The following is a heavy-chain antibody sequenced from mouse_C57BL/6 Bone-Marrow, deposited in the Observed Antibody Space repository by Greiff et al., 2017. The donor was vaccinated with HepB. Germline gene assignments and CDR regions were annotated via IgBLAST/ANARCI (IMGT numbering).Heavy chain of an antibody. J-gene: IGHJ2*01. CDR3: ARRTDYYGSSYGY. Sequence: QVQLQQSGAELARPGASVKLSCKASGYTFTSYGISWVKQRTGQGLEWIGEIYPRSGNTYYNEKFKGKATLTADKSSSTAYMELRSLTSEDSAVYFCARRTDYYGSSYGYWGQGTTLTVSS. CDR2: IYPRSGNT. CDR1: GYTFTSYG. D-gene: IGHD1-1*01. V-gene: IGHV1-81*01.